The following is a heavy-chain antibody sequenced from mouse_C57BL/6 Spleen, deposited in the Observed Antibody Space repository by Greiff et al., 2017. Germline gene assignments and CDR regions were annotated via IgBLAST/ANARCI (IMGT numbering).Heavy chain of an antibody. CDR1: GFNIKDYY. J-gene: IGHJ2*01. D-gene: IGHD2-5*01. Sequence: EVKPQESGAELVRPGASVKLSCTASGFNIKDYYMHWVKQRPEQGLEWIGRIDTEDGDTEYAPKFQGKDTMTADPSANTAYLQLSSLTSEDAAVYYCTTQSGYSNYGWGQGTTLTVSS. CDR2: IDTEDGDT. V-gene: IGHV14-1*01. CDR3: TTQSGYSNYG.